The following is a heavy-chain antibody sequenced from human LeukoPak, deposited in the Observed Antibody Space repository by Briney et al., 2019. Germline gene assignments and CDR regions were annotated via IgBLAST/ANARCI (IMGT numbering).Heavy chain of an antibody. J-gene: IGHJ5*02. D-gene: IGHD3-10*01. CDR3: ARGGIRLWFGEQKAENWFDP. Sequence: SETLSLTCNVSGGSIRGYYWSWIRQPPGKGLEWIGYIYSSGSTNYNPSLKSRVTMSVDTSKNQFSLKVSSVTAADTAVYYCARGGIRLWFGEQKAENWFDPWGQGTLVTVSS. V-gene: IGHV4-59*01. CDR1: GGSIRGYY. CDR2: IYSSGST.